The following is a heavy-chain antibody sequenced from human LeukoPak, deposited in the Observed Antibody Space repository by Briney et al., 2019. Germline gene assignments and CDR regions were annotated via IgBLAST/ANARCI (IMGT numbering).Heavy chain of an antibody. J-gene: IGHJ4*02. CDR2: INHSGST. Sequence: PSETLSLTCAAYGGAFNNYYWSWIRQPPGKGLEWIGEINHSGSTNYNPSLKSRVTISVDTSKNQFSLKLSSVSAADTAVYYCARAQAGGDGYYFDFWGQGTLVTVSS. CDR1: GGAFNNYY. V-gene: IGHV4-34*01. CDR3: ARAQAGGDGYYFDF. D-gene: IGHD2-21*01.